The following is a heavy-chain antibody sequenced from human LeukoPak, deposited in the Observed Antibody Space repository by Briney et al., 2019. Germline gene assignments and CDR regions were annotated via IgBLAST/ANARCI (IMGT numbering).Heavy chain of an antibody. J-gene: IGHJ4*02. Sequence: PSETLSLTCTVSGCSLSSSSYSAGWIRQPPGKWLEWIGSIYYSGSTYYHPSLRSRVTMSIDTSKNQFSLKLSSVTAADTAVYYCAREIEGYYDRPFDYWGQGTLVIVSS. CDR3: AREIEGYYDRPFDY. D-gene: IGHD3-22*01. CDR2: IYYSGST. V-gene: IGHV4-39*07. CDR1: GCSLSSSSYS.